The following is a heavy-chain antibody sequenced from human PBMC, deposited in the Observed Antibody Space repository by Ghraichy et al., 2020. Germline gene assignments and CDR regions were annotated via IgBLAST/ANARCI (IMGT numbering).Heavy chain of an antibody. J-gene: IGHJ4*02. V-gene: IGHV3-23*01. D-gene: IGHD2-21*01. Sequence: GGSLRLSCAASGFTFSSYAMSWVRQAPGKGLEWVSAISGSGGSTYYADSVKGRFTISRDNSKNTLYLQMNSLRAEDTAVYYCAKDLAYCGGDCYSGGDFDYWGQGTLVTVSS. CDR1: GFTFSSYA. CDR2: ISGSGGST. CDR3: AKDLAYCGGDCYSGGDFDY.